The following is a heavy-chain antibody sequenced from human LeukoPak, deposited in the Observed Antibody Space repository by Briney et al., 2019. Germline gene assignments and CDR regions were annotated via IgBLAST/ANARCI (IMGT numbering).Heavy chain of an antibody. CDR3: AKGSSNGCYSGLES. V-gene: IGHV3-11*05. CDR2: IPSTSSYT. D-gene: IGHD2-15*01. CDR1: GFTFGDYY. J-gene: IGHJ4*02. Sequence: GGSLRLSCAASGFTFGDYYMSWIRQAPGKGLEWVSYIPSTSSYTSYADSVKGRFTISRDNAKNSLYLQMNSLRAEDTAVYYCAKGSSNGCYSGLESWGQGALVTVSS.